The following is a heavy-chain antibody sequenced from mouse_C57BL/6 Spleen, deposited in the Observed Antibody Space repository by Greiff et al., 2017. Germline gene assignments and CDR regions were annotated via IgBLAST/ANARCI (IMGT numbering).Heavy chain of an antibody. J-gene: IGHJ4*01. V-gene: IGHV1-50*01. CDR3: ARSGDGYYPYYAMDY. CDR1: GYTFTSYW. CDR2: IDPSDSYT. D-gene: IGHD2-3*01. Sequence: QVHVKQPGAELVKPGASVKLSCKASGYTFTSYWMQWVKQRPGQGLEWIGEIDPSDSYTNYNQKFKGKATLTVDTSSSTAYMQLSSLTSEDAAVYYCARSGDGYYPYYAMDYWGQGTSVTVSS.